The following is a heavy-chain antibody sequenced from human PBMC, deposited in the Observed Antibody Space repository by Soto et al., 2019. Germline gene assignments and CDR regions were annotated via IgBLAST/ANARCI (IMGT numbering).Heavy chain of an antibody. CDR2: IYPPDSDT. CDR1: GYSLSTYW. CDR3: ATLPYYDSTSAFAF. D-gene: IGHD3-22*01. J-gene: IGHJ4*02. Sequence: GESLKICCKGAGYSLSTYWIGWVREIPGKGLEWMGIIYPPDSDTKDSTSFQGEVTISADSSVGTVYLQWGTLKASDTALYFCATLPYYDSTSAFAFWGQGTLVTVSS. V-gene: IGHV5-51*01.